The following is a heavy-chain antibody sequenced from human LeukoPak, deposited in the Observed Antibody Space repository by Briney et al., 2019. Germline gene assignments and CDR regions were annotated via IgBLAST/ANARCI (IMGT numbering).Heavy chain of an antibody. CDR3: ARRYYYGSGSLDY. V-gene: IGHV5-51*01. D-gene: IGHD3-10*01. Sequence: GEPLQISCQGSGSRFTSYWIGGVGPLPGKGLEWMGIIYPGDSETGYSPSFEGQVTISADKSISTAYLQWSSLKGSDTAMYYCARRYYYGSGSLDYWGQGTLVTVSS. J-gene: IGHJ4*02. CDR1: GSRFTSYW. CDR2: IYPGDSET.